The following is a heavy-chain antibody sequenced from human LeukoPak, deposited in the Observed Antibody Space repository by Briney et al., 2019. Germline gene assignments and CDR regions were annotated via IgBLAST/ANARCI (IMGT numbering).Heavy chain of an antibody. CDR2: IYYSGST. D-gene: IGHD3-22*01. CDR1: GGSFSSYY. J-gene: IGHJ4*02. Sequence: SETLSLTCAVYGGSFSSYYWGWIRQPPGKGLEWIGSIYYSGSTYYNPSLKSRVTISVDTSKNQFSLKLSSVTAADTAVYYCARTWTYYYDSSGYYYGYYYFDYWGQGTQVTVSS. V-gene: IGHV4-39*01. CDR3: ARTWTYYYDSSGYYYGYYYFDY.